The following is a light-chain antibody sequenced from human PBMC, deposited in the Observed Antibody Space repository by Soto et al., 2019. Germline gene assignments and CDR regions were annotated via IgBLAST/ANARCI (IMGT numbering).Light chain of an antibody. V-gene: IGKV4-1*01. J-gene: IGKJ2*01. Sequence: DIMMTQSPDSLAVSLGERATINCRSSQSVLYISNNKNYLAWYQQKPGQPPKLLIYWASTRESGVPDRFSGSGSGTDFTLTISSLQAEDVAVYYCQQYYSTPHTFGQGTKLEIK. CDR3: QQYYSTPHT. CDR2: WAS. CDR1: QSVLYISNNKNY.